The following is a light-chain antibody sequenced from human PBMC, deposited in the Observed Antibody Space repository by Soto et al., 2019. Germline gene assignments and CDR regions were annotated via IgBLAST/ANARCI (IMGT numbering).Light chain of an antibody. CDR3: KHYDDERPTWT. Sequence: DSVLTQSPASLSLSPGEGATLSCRASQSVSSTFFVWYQQKPGQAPRLLIYGASSRATGIPDRFRGSGYGTDFTLPISRLAPDDFAVYYWKHYDDERPTWTFGQGPKVEVK. J-gene: IGKJ1*01. CDR2: GAS. CDR1: QSVSSTF. V-gene: IGKV3-20*01.